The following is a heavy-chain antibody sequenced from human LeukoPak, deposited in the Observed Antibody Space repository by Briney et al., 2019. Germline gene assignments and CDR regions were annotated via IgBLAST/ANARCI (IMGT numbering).Heavy chain of an antibody. CDR1: GYTFTGYY. Sequence: ASVKVSCKASGYTFTGYYIHWVRQAPGQGLEWMGWINPNSGGTSYAQKFQGRVTMTRDTSISTAYMDLTSLRFDDTAMYYCTRGGFGSGWEFDCWGQGTLVSVSS. J-gene: IGHJ4*02. CDR3: TRGGFGSGWEFDC. CDR2: INPNSGGT. D-gene: IGHD6-19*01. V-gene: IGHV1-2*02.